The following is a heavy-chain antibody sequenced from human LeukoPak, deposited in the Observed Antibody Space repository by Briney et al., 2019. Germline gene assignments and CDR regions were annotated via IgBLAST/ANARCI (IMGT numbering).Heavy chain of an antibody. CDR2: INPNSGGT. V-gene: IGHV1-2*02. D-gene: IGHD2-15*01. CDR3: ARVTSILPLTPRGAFDI. J-gene: IGHJ3*02. Sequence: ASVKVSCKASGYTFTGYYMHWVRQAPGQGLEWMGWINPNSGGTNYAQKFQGRVTMTRDTSISTAYMELSRLRSDDTAVYYCARVTSILPLTPRGAFDIWGQGTMVTVSS. CDR1: GYTFTGYY.